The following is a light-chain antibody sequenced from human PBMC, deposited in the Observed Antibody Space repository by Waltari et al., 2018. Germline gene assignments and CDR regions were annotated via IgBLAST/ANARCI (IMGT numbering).Light chain of an antibody. V-gene: IGLV2-14*03. CDR3: SSQSSNDVVL. CDR2: DVS. Sequence: QSALPQPASVSGSPGQSITISCTGTSSHVGGYNSVSWYQDHPGQAPKVIIYDVSNRPSGVSDRFSGSKSGNTASLTISGLQAEDEADYYCSSQSSNDVVLFGGGTKLTVL. J-gene: IGLJ2*01. CDR1: SSHVGGYNS.